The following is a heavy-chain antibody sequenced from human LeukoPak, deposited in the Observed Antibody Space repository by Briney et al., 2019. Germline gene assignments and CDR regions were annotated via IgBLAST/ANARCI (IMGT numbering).Heavy chain of an antibody. D-gene: IGHD3-22*01. CDR3: AREDYYDSSGIDY. J-gene: IGHJ4*02. CDR2: INPNSGGT. V-gene: IGHV1-2*02. Sequence: GASVKVSCKASGYTFTGYYMHWVRQAPGQGLEWMGWINPNSGGTNYAQKFQGRVTMTRDTSISTAYMELSRLRSDDTAVYYCAREDYYDSSGIDYWGQGTLVTVSS. CDR1: GYTFTGYY.